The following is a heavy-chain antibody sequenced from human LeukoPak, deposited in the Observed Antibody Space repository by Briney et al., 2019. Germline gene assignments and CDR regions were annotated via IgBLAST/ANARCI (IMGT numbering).Heavy chain of an antibody. Sequence: GGSLRLSCAASGFTFSSYSMSWVRQAPGKGLEWVSAISGSGGSTYYADSVKGRFTISRDNSKNTLYLQMNSLRAEDTAVYYCAKDYSYGVSGSYYVDYWGQGTLVTVSS. D-gene: IGHD1-26*01. CDR3: AKDYSYGVSGSYYVDY. CDR1: GFTFSSYS. CDR2: ISGSGGST. J-gene: IGHJ4*02. V-gene: IGHV3-23*01.